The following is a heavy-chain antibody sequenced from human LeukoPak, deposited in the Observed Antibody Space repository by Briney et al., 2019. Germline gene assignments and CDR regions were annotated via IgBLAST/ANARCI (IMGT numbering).Heavy chain of an antibody. CDR1: GGTFSSYA. CDR3: AREFIEYQPYLDY. D-gene: IGHD2-2*01. J-gene: IGHJ4*02. CDR2: INPSGGST. V-gene: IGHV1-46*03. Sequence: ASVKVSCKASGGTFSSYAISWVRQAPGQGLEWMGIINPSGGSTSYAQKFQGRVTMTRDTSTSTVYMELSSLRSEDTAVYYCAREFIEYQPYLDYWGQGTLVTVSS.